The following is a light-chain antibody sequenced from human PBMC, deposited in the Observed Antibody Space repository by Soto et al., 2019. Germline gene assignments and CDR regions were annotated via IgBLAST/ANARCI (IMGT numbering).Light chain of an antibody. CDR2: SAS. V-gene: IGKV3-15*01. CDR1: QSVKNN. Sequence: EIVMTQSPATLSVSPGEKATLSCRASQSVKNNLAWYQQKPGQAPRLLMYSASTRATGIPGRFSGSGSGTDFSLAISPLQSEDFAVYYCQHFNAWPLTFGGGTKV. CDR3: QHFNAWPLT. J-gene: IGKJ4*01.